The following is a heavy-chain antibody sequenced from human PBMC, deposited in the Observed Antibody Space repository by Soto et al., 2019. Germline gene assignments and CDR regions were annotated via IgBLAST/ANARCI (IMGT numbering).Heavy chain of an antibody. Sequence: PGGSLRLSCAASGFTFSSYAMHWVRQAPGKGLVWVSRVNSDESSTSYADSVKGRFTISRDNAKKTLYLQMNSLRAEDTAVYYCAREGDGTTGYYQDYWGHGTLVTVSS. CDR1: GFTFSSYA. D-gene: IGHD3-22*01. J-gene: IGHJ4*01. V-gene: IGHV3-74*01. CDR3: AREGDGTTGYYQDY. CDR2: VNSDESST.